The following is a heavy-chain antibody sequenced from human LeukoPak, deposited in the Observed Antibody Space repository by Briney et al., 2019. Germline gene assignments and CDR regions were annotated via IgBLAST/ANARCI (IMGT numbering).Heavy chain of an antibody. D-gene: IGHD3-16*02. Sequence: ASVKVSCKASGDTFTNYYMHWVRQAPGHGLEWMGIINPSSGNTSYAQKFQGRVTMTRDMSTSTVYMTLSSLRSEDTAVYYCARDAVIPYSFDYWGQGTLVTVSS. CDR1: GDTFTNYY. CDR3: ARDAVIPYSFDY. J-gene: IGHJ4*02. CDR2: INPSSGNT. V-gene: IGHV1-46*01.